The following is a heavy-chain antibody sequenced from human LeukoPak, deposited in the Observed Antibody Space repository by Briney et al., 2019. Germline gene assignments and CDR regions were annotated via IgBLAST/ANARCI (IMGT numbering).Heavy chain of an antibody. CDR2: ISSDGIIK. CDR1: RFTFSSSS. Sequence: GGSLRLSCAASRFTFSSSSMHWVRQAPGRGLEWVALISSDGIIKYYGDSVKGRFTISRDNPENTLDLQMNSLRAEDTAVYYCARDPRGGTLDYWGQGALVTVSS. D-gene: IGHD3-10*01. V-gene: IGHV3-30-3*01. J-gene: IGHJ4*02. CDR3: ARDPRGGTLDY.